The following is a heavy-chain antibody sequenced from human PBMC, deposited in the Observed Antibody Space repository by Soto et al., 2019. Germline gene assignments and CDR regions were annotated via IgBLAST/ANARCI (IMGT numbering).Heavy chain of an antibody. D-gene: IGHD5-12*01. CDR2: IGGRGNSA. Sequence: SLRLSCAASGFIFTNYAMNWVRQAPGKGLEWVSVIGGRGNSAYYADSVQGRFTISRDNSKNTLSLQMSSLTADDTAIYYCVREGRGSFDXWGRGKMVTV. CDR3: VREGRGSFDX. CDR1: GFIFTNYA. J-gene: IGHJ3*01. V-gene: IGHV3-23*01.